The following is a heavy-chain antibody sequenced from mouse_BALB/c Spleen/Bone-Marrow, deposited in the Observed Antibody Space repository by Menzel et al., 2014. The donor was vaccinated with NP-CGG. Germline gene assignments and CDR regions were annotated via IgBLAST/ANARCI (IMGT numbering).Heavy chain of an antibody. CDR2: MSYSGST. CDR1: GFSITSDYS. V-gene: IGHV3-2*02. J-gene: IGHJ2*01. CDR3: ARGRPYYFDY. Sequence: EVQVVESGPGLVKPSQSLSLTCTVAGFSITSDYSWNWIRQFPGNTLEWMGYMSYSGSTNYNPSLKSRISFTRDTSQNQFFLQLNSVTIEDTATYYCARGRPYYFDYWGQGTTLTVSS.